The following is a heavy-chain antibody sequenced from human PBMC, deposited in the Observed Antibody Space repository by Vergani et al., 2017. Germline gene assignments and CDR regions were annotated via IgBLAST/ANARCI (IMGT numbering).Heavy chain of an antibody. V-gene: IGHV3-30*18. CDR2: ISYDGSNK. CDR1: GFTFSSYG. CDR3: AKATLYSSGFDY. D-gene: IGHD3-22*01. Sequence: VQLLESGGGLVQPGGSLRLSCAASGFTFSSYGMHWVRQAPGKGLEWVAVISYDGSNKYYADSVKGRFTISRDNSKNTLYLQMNSLRAEDTAVYYCAKATLYSSGFDYWGQGTLVTVSS. J-gene: IGHJ4*02.